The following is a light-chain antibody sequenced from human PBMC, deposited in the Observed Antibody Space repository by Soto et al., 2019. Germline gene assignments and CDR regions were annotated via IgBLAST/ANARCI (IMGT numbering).Light chain of an antibody. J-gene: IGKJ2*01. CDR3: QQYNNWPLGYT. V-gene: IGKV3-15*01. CDR1: QSVSSN. CDR2: GAS. Sequence: EIVMTQSPATLSVSPGERATLSCRASQSVSSNLAWYQQKPGQAPRLLIYGASTRATGIPARFSGSESGTEFTLTISSLQSEDFAVYYCQQYNNWPLGYTFDQQTKLEIK.